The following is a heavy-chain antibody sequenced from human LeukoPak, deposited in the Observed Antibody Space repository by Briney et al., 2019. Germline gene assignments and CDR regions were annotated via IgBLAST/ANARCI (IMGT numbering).Heavy chain of an antibody. CDR3: ARAVVAGNYYFDY. CDR2: INSDGSDT. Sequence: GGSLRLSCAASGFTFRSYWMHWVRQAPGKGLVWVSGINSDGSDTSYADDVKGRFTISRDNAKNTLYLQMNSLRAEDTAVYYCARAVVAGNYYFDYWGQGTLVTVSS. J-gene: IGHJ4*02. D-gene: IGHD6-19*01. CDR1: GFTFRSYW. V-gene: IGHV3-74*01.